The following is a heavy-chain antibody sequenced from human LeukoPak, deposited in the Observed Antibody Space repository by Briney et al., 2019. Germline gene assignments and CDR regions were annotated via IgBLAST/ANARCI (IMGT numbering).Heavy chain of an antibody. J-gene: IGHJ4*02. CDR3: ARSYCSSPGCSRIGYFDY. Sequence: SETLSLTCTVSGGSISSSSYYWGWIRQPPGKGLEWIGNIYYSGSTYYNLSLKSRVTISVDTSKNQFSLKLSSVTAADTAVYYCARSYCSSPGCSRIGYFDYWGQGTLVTVSS. V-gene: IGHV4-39*01. CDR1: GGSISSSSYY. D-gene: IGHD2-2*01. CDR2: IYYSGST.